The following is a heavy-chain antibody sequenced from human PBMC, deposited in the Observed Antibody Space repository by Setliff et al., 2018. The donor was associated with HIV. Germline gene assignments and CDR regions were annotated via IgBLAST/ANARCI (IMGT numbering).Heavy chain of an antibody. Sequence: SETLSLTCTVSGASISSYYWSWIRQRPGKGLEWIGYIYYSGSTNYNPSLKSRVSISVDTSKNQFSLKLSSVTAADTAVYYCAKDGISGGAYPPYYFDYWGHGTLVTVSS. D-gene: IGHD2-15*01. J-gene: IGHJ4*01. CDR3: AKDGISGGAYPPYYFDY. V-gene: IGHV4-59*12. CDR2: IYYSGST. CDR1: GASISSYY.